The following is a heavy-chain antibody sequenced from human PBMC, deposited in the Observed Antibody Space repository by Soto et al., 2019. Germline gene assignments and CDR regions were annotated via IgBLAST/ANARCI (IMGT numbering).Heavy chain of an antibody. CDR1: GFTFSSYS. D-gene: IGHD3-3*01. J-gene: IGHJ6*02. CDR2: ISSSSSYI. CDR3: ARDINYDFWSGYYTPLYYYFGMDV. V-gene: IGHV3-21*01. Sequence: GGSLRLSCAASGFTFSSYSMNWVRQAPGKGLEWVSSISSSSSYIYYADSVKGRFTISRDNAKNSLYLQMTSLRAEDTAVYYCARDINYDFWSGYYTPLYYYFGMDVWGQGTTVTVSS.